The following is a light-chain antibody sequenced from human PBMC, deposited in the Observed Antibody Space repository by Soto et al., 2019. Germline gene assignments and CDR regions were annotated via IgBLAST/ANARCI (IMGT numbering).Light chain of an antibody. CDR2: AAS. Sequence: DIMLTQSPSLLSASVDDRVTITCRASQDIDSYLGWYQQEPGKPPKLLVYAASTLQSGVPSRFSGSSSGTQFSLTIISLQPEDFATYYCQHFIDYPLNFGGGTKVDIK. J-gene: IGKJ4*01. CDR3: QHFIDYPLN. V-gene: IGKV1-9*01. CDR1: QDIDSY.